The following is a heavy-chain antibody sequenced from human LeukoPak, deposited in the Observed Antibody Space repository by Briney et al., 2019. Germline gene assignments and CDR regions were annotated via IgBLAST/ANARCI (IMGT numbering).Heavy chain of an antibody. CDR1: GGSFSGYY. V-gene: IGHV4-34*01. J-gene: IGHJ4*02. CDR3: ARGDRYSSSWPFDY. CDR2: INHSGST. D-gene: IGHD6-13*01. Sequence: TSETLSLTCAVYGGSFSGYYWSWVRQPPGKGLEWIGEINHSGSTNYNPSLKSRVTISVDTSKNQFSLKLSSATAADTAVYYCARGDRYSSSWPFDYWGQGTLVTVSS.